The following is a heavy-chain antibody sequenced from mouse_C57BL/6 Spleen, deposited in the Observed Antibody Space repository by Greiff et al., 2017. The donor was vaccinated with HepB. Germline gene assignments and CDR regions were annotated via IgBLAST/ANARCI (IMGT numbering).Heavy chain of an antibody. D-gene: IGHD2-4*01. V-gene: IGHV14-4*01. CDR2: IDPENGDT. Sequence: EVQLQQSGAELVRPGASVKLSCTASGFNIKDDYMHWVKQRPEQGLEWIGWIDPENGDTEYASKFQGKATITADTSSNPAYLQLSSLTSEDTAVYYCTTVGDYDGFAYWGQGTLVTVSA. J-gene: IGHJ3*01. CDR1: GFNIKDDY. CDR3: TTVGDYDGFAY.